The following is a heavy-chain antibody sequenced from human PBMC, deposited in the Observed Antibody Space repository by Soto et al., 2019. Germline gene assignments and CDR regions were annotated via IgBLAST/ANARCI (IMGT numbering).Heavy chain of an antibody. D-gene: IGHD6-13*01. CDR2: ISSSSSYI. V-gene: IGHV3-21*01. Sequence: GGSLRLSCAASGFTFSSYSMNWVRQAPGKGLEWVSSISSSSSYIYYADSVKGRFTISRDNAKNSLYLQMNSLRAEDTAVYYCARANTTPDIAAAGTRRRGYFDYWGQGTLVTVSS. CDR1: GFTFSSYS. J-gene: IGHJ4*02. CDR3: ARANTTPDIAAAGTRRRGYFDY.